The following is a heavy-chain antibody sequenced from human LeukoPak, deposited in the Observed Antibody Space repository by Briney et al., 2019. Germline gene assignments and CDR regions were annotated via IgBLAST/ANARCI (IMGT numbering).Heavy chain of an antibody. J-gene: IGHJ5*02. Sequence: SETLSLTCTVSGGSISSYYWSWIRQPPGKGLEWIGYIYYSGSTNYNPSLKSRVTISVDTSKNQFSLKLSSVTAADTAVYYCACTRIAVARWFDPWGQGTLVTVSS. V-gene: IGHV4-59*08. D-gene: IGHD6-19*01. CDR2: IYYSGST. CDR3: ACTRIAVARWFDP. CDR1: GGSISSYY.